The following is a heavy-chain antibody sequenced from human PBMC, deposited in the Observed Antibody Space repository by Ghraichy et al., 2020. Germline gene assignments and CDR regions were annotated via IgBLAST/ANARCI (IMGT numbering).Heavy chain of an antibody. V-gene: IGHV3-21*01. CDR3: ARGGFANWFDP. CDR1: GFTFSSSS. J-gene: IGHJ5*02. CDR2: ISSSSSYI. Sequence: GGSLRLSCAASGFTFSSSSMHWVRQAPGKGLEWVSSISSSSSYIYYADSLKGRFTISRDNAKNSLYLQMNSLRAEDTAVYYCARGGFANWFDPWGQGTLVTVSS.